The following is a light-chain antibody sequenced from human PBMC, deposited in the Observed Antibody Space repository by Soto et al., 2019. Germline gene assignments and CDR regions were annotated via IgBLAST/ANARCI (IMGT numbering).Light chain of an antibody. Sequence: LAQPSSGSGSAGQSITISCTGTSSDVGGYNYVSWYQQHPDKAPRLMIYDVSNRPSGVSDRFSGSKSGDTASLTISGLQAEDEADYYCTSFTSRHTYVFGTGTKVTVL. V-gene: IGLV2-14*03. CDR1: SSDVGGYNY. CDR3: TSFTSRHTYV. J-gene: IGLJ1*01. CDR2: DVS.